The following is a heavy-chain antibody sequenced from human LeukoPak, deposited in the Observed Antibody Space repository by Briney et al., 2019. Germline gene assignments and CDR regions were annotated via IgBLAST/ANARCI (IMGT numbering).Heavy chain of an antibody. D-gene: IGHD6-19*01. V-gene: IGHV4-59*01. J-gene: IGHJ5*02. CDR3: ARGAVAAYNWFDP. CDR1: GGSISSYY. Sequence: SETLSLTCTVSGGSISSYYWSWIRQPPGKGLEWIGYIYYSGSTNYNPSLKSRVTISVDTSKNQFSLKLSSVTAADTAVYYCARGAVAAYNWFDPWGQGTLVTVSS. CDR2: IYYSGST.